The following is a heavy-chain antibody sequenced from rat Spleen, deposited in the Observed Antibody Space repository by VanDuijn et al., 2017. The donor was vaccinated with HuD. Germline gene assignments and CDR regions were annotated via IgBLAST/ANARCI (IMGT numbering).Heavy chain of an antibody. Sequence: EVQLVESGGGLVQPGRSMKLSCAASGFTFSNYYMAWVCQAPKKGLEWVATISYDGISSYYRDSVKGRFTVSRDNAKSTLYLQMDSLRSDDTATYYCARPDYGYPFAYWGQGTLVTVSS. V-gene: IGHV5-7*01. J-gene: IGHJ3*01. CDR3: ARPDYGYPFAY. D-gene: IGHD1-7*01. CDR1: GFTFSNYY. CDR2: ISYDGISS.